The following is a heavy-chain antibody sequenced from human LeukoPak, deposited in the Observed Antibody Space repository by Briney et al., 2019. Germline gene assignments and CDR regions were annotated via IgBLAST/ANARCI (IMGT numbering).Heavy chain of an antibody. CDR2: IYSGGST. CDR1: GFTVSSKY. J-gene: IGHJ6*03. CDR3: AKGTYYYDSSGYSRSFYYYYMDV. Sequence: GGSLRLSCAASGFTVSSKYMSWVRQAPGKGLEWVSVIYSGGSTYYADSVKGRFTISRDNSKNTLYLQMNSLRAEDTAVYYCAKGTYYYDSSGYSRSFYYYYMDVWGKGATVTVSS. D-gene: IGHD3-22*01. V-gene: IGHV3-53*01.